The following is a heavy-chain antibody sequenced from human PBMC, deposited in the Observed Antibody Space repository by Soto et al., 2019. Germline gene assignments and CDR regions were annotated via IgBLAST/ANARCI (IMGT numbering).Heavy chain of an antibody. V-gene: IGHV4-59*01. CDR1: GGSMRNYF. CDR2: IHYSGTT. Sequence: SETLSLTCTVSGGSMRNYFWTWIRQPPGKGLEWIGYIHYSGTTSFFPSYNPSLRSRVTISEDTSKSQFSLKLLFLTTADTAVYFCAAGEASSRNLAPYYLDFWGQGTLVTVSS. D-gene: IGHD6-13*01. CDR3: AAGEASSRNLAPYYLDF. J-gene: IGHJ4*02.